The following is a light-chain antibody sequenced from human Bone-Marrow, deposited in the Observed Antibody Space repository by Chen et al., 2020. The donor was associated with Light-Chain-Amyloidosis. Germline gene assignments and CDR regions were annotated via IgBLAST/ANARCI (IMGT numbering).Light chain of an antibody. J-gene: IGLJ3*02. V-gene: IGLV2-14*01. CDR2: EVS. CDR3: SSFTSRSTRV. Sequence: QYALTLPASGFGSHGQSITISCTGTSSDVGGYNYVSWYQHHPGEAPKLMIYEVSTRPSGLSNRFSGSKSGNTASLTISGLQAEDEADYYCSSFTSRSTRVFGGGTKLTVL. CDR1: SSDVGGYNY.